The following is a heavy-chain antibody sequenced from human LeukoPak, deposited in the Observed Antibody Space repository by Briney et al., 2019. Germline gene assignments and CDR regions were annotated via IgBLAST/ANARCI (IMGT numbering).Heavy chain of an antibody. J-gene: IGHJ4*02. V-gene: IGHV4-59*12. CDR3: ARGGGAYCGGDCYRNFDY. D-gene: IGHD2-21*02. Sequence: PSETLSLTCTVSGGSISSYYWSWIRQPPGKGLEWIGYIYYSGSTNYNPSLKSRVTISVDTSKNQFSLKLSSVTAADTAVYYCARGGGAYCGGDCYRNFDYWGQGTLVTVSS. CDR2: IYYSGST. CDR1: GGSISSYY.